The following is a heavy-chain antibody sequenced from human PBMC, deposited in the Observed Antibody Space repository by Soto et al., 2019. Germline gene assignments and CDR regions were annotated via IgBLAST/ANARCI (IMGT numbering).Heavy chain of an antibody. J-gene: IGHJ6*03. V-gene: IGHV3-23*01. CDR2: IGGTGDKT. D-gene: IGHD1-1*01. Sequence: EVELLESGGGLVQPGGSLSLSCAVSSLSSRTDAMSWVRQAPGKGLEWVSGIGGTGDKTRCADSVKGRFTISRDSSKNTLYLQMNSLRVEDTAIYFCAQNLYNWNDELDFYYMEVWGKGTTVSV. CDR1: SLSSRTDA. CDR3: AQNLYNWNDELDFYYMEV.